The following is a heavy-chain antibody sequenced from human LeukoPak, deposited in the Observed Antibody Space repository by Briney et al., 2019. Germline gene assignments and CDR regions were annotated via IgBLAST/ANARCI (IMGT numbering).Heavy chain of an antibody. J-gene: IGHJ3*02. V-gene: IGHV3-53*01. CDR3: ARGAYGSGSHLSPLYAFDI. CDR2: IYSGGNT. D-gene: IGHD3-10*01. CDR1: GFTFSDYY. Sequence: PGGSLRLSCAASGFTFSDYYMSWVRQAPGKGLEWVSVIYSGGNTYYADSVKGRFTISRDNSKNMLYLQMNSLRAEDTAVYYCARGAYGSGSHLSPLYAFDIWGQGTLVTVSS.